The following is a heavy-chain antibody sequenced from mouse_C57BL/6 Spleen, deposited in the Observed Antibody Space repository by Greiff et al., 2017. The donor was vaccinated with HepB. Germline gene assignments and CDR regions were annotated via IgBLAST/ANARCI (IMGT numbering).Heavy chain of an antibody. J-gene: IGHJ3*01. CDR2: IDPSDSET. Sequence: VQLQQSGAELVRPGSSVKLSCKASGYTFTSYWMHWVKQRPIQGLEWIGNIDPSDSETHYNQKFKDKATLTVDKSSSTAYMQLSSLTSEDAAVYYCARGGGNYAFAYWGQGTLVTVSA. CDR3: ARGGGNYAFAY. V-gene: IGHV1-52*01. D-gene: IGHD2-1*01. CDR1: GYTFTSYW.